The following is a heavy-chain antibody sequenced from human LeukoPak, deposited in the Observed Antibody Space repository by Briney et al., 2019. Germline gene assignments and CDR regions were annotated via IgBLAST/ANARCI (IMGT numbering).Heavy chain of an antibody. V-gene: IGHV4-39*07. D-gene: IGHD1-14*01. CDR1: GGSISSSSYY. Sequence: SETLSPTCTVSGGSISSSSYYWGWIRQPPGKGLEWIGSIYYSGSTYYNPSLKSRVTISVDTSKNQFSLKLSSVTAADTAVYYCARDRYSLFKWDAFDIWGQGTMVTVSS. CDR3: ARDRYSLFKWDAFDI. CDR2: IYYSGST. J-gene: IGHJ3*02.